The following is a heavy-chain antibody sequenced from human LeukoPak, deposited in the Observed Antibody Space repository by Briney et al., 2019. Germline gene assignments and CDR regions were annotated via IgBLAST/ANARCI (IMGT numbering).Heavy chain of an antibody. Sequence: ASVKVSCKASGYSFTNYGLTWVRQAPGQGLEWVGWLSAYTGDSNYAQKLQDRVTMTTDTSKATAYMHLGSLRSDDTAVYYCARDRGSSGWHPTPETDYWGQGTLVTVSS. CDR2: LSAYTGDS. CDR1: GYSFTNYG. CDR3: ARDRGSSGWHPTPETDY. D-gene: IGHD6-19*01. J-gene: IGHJ4*02. V-gene: IGHV1-18*01.